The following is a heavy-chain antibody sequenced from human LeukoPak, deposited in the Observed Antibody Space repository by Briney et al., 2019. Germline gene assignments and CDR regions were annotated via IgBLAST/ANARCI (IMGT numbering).Heavy chain of an antibody. CDR2: ISSSSSYI. CDR1: GFTFSSYS. CDR3: ASPGATSKFDY. D-gene: IGHD1-26*01. Sequence: GGSLRLSCAASGFTFSSYSMNWVRQAPGKGLEWVSSISSSSSYIYYADSVKGRFTISRDNAKNTLYLQMNSLRAEDTAVYFCASPGATSKFDYWGQGTQVTVSS. J-gene: IGHJ4*02. V-gene: IGHV3-21*01.